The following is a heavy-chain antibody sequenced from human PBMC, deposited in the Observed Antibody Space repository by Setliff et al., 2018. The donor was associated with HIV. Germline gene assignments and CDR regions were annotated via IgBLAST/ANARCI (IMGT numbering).Heavy chain of an antibody. J-gene: IGHJ4*02. V-gene: IGHV1-18*01. CDR1: GYTFTSHG. D-gene: IGHD6-19*01. Sequence: ASVKVSCKASGYTFTSHGINWVRQAPGRGLEWMGWISAYNGNTKYAQKLQGRVTLTTDTSTTTAYMELTSLRSDDTAVYYCARDRRVAMADGTDFWGQGTLVTVAS. CDR3: ARDRRVAMADGTDF. CDR2: ISAYNGNT.